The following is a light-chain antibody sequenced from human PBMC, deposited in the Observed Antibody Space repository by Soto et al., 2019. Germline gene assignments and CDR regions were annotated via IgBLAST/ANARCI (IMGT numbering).Light chain of an antibody. Sequence: DIQLIQSPATLSASVGDRITITCRASENIFKFLAWYQQRSGRAPNLLIYAASDLETGDPSRFSGRGSGTEFTLTIDSLQPDDSATYYCQHYNTQSITFGGGNKVDVK. CDR2: AAS. V-gene: IGKV1-5*01. CDR1: ENIFKF. J-gene: IGKJ4*01. CDR3: QHYNTQSIT.